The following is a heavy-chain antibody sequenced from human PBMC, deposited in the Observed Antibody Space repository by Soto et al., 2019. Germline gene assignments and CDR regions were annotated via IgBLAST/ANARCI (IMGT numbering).Heavy chain of an antibody. V-gene: IGHV1-3*01. CDR1: GYTFTSYA. D-gene: IGHD3-10*01. J-gene: IGHJ4*02. Sequence: QVQLVQAGAEVKKPGASVKVSCKASGYTFTSYAMHWVRQAPGQRLEWMGWINAGNGNTKYSQKFPGRVTITSDTSASTAYMELSSLRSEDTAVYYCAREDYYGSGTINWGQGTLVTVSS. CDR3: AREDYYGSGTIN. CDR2: INAGNGNT.